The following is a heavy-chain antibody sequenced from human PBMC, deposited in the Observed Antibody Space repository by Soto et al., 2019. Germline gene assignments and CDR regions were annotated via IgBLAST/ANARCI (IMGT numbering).Heavy chain of an antibody. CDR2: MNPNNNNT. CDR1: GYTFPSYD. V-gene: IGHV1-8*01. J-gene: IGHJ4*02. CDR3: ARGPHPYVKDY. D-gene: IGHD3-16*01. Sequence: QVQLVQSGSEVKKPGASVKVSCKASGYTFPSYDINWVRQATGQGLEWMGWMNPNNNNTGSAQKFQGRVTMTRNTAIITSYTEMSSLGSEYTAVDYCARGPHPYVKDYWGQGTLVTVSS.